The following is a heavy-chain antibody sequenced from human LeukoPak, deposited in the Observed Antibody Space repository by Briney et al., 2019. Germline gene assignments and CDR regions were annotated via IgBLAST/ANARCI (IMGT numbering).Heavy chain of an antibody. Sequence: SETLSLTCAVYGGSFSGYYWTWIRQPAGKGLEWIGRIYTSGSTNYHPSLKSRLTMSVDTSKSQFSLKLTSVTAADTAVYYCAREYGNYRNLDSWGQGTQVTVSS. CDR3: AREYGNYRNLDS. CDR2: IYTSGST. D-gene: IGHD4-4*01. CDR1: GGSFSGYY. V-gene: IGHV4-4*07. J-gene: IGHJ4*02.